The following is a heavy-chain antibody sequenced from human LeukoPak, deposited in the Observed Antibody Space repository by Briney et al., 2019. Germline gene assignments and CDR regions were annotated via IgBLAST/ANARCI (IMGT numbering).Heavy chain of an antibody. Sequence: SGGSLRLSCAASGFTFSSYGMHWVRQAPGKGLEWVAVIRYDGSSKYYADSVKGRFTISRDNSKNTLYLQMNSLRAEDTAVYYCARDSTPGYSYGYDWFDRWGQGTLVTVAS. CDR1: GFTFSSYG. CDR2: IRYDGSSK. J-gene: IGHJ5*02. D-gene: IGHD5-18*01. CDR3: ARDSTPGYSYGYDWFDR. V-gene: IGHV3-33*01.